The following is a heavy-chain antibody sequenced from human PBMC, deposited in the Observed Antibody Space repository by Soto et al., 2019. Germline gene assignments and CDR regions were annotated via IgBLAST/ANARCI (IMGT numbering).Heavy chain of an antibody. CDR1: GYSISSGYH. V-gene: IGHV4-38-2*02. Sequence: SETLSLTCTVSGYSISSGYHWAWIRHPPGKGLERLVSVNYSGNTYYNQSLNTRLTISGDNTKNQFSLNLSSVTAADPAVYQCARRERVVAEGGFFTPGGQGTRFTSPQ. CDR3: ARRERVVAEGGFFTP. CDR2: VNYSGNT. D-gene: IGHD2-15*01. J-gene: IGHJ4*02.